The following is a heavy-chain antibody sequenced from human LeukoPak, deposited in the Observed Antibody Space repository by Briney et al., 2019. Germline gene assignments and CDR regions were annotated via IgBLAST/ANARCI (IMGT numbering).Heavy chain of an antibody. J-gene: IGHJ3*02. D-gene: IGHD1-26*01. V-gene: IGHV1-18*01. CDR1: GYTFTSYG. Sequence: GASVKVSCKASGYTFTSYGISWVRQAPGQGLEWMGWISAYNGNTNYAQKLQGRVTMTEDTSTDTAYMELTSLRSEDTALYYCATGIVVALDAFDIWGQGTKVTISS. CDR3: ATGIVVALDAFDI. CDR2: ISAYNGNT.